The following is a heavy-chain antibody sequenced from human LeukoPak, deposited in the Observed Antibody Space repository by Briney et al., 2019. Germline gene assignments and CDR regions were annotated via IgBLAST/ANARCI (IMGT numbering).Heavy chain of an antibody. Sequence: GGSLRLSCAASGFTFSSYGMHWVRQAPGKGLEWVAFIRYDGSNKYYADSVKGRFTISRDNAKNSLYLQMNSLRAEDTAVYYCARYSSSWPECFQHWGQGTLVTVSS. CDR1: GFTFSSYG. CDR3: ARYSSSWPECFQH. V-gene: IGHV3-30*02. D-gene: IGHD6-13*01. J-gene: IGHJ1*01. CDR2: IRYDGSNK.